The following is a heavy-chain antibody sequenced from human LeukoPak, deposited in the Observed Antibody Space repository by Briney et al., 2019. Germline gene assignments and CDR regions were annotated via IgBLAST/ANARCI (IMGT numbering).Heavy chain of an antibody. V-gene: IGHV3-74*01. D-gene: IGHD4-11*01. Sequence: GGSLRLSCAASGFTFSNYWMHWVRQAPGKGLVWVSRFNSDESTTSYADSVKGRFTISRDNANNMLYLRMNSLRAEDAAVYYCARAYSNYGGGSYYYGMDVWGQGTTVTVSS. J-gene: IGHJ6*02. CDR2: FNSDESTT. CDR3: ARAYSNYGGGSYYYGMDV. CDR1: GFTFSNYW.